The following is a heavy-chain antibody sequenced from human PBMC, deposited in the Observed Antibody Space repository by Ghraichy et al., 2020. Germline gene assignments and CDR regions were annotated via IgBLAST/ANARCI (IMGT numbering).Heavy chain of an antibody. Sequence: ASVKVSCKASGYTFTSYYMHWVRQAPGQGLEWMGIINPSGGSTSYAQKFQGRVTMTRDTSTSTVYMELSSLRSEDTAVYYCARDGRTTLYYYYMDVWGKGTTVTVSS. CDR2: INPSGGST. V-gene: IGHV1-46*03. CDR3: ARDGRTTLYYYYMDV. D-gene: IGHD4-11*01. J-gene: IGHJ6*03. CDR1: GYTFTSYY.